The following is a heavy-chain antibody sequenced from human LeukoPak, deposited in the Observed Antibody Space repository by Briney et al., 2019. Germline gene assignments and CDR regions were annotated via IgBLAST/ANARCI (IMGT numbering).Heavy chain of an antibody. CDR1: GYRFTSYW. V-gene: IGHV5-51*01. D-gene: IGHD3-16*01. CDR3: ARHASHQFDWVDP. Sequence: GESLKISCKGSGYRFTSYWIGWVRQMPGKGLEWMGIIYPGDSDTRYSPSFEGQVTISADNSINTAYLQWRSLKASDTAVYYCARHASHQFDWVDPWGQGTLVTVSS. J-gene: IGHJ5*02. CDR2: IYPGDSDT.